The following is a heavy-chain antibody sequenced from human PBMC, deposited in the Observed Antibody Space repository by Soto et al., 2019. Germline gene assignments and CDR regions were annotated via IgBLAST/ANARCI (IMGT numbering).Heavy chain of an antibody. Sequence: QVQLVESGGGVVQPGRSLRLSCAASGFTFSSYAMHWVRQAPGKGLEWVAVISYDGSKKYYADSVKGRFTISRDNSKNTLYLQMNSLRAEDTAVYYCARVKAVAGTSPIDYWGQGTLVTVSS. D-gene: IGHD6-19*01. CDR1: GFTFSSYA. V-gene: IGHV3-30-3*01. CDR3: ARVKAVAGTSPIDY. J-gene: IGHJ4*02. CDR2: ISYDGSKK.